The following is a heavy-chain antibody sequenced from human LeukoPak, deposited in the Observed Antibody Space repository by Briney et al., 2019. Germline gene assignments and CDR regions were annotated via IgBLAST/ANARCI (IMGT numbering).Heavy chain of an antibody. J-gene: IGHJ4*02. CDR1: GGSISSYY. D-gene: IGHD1-7*01. CDR3: ARAGLYNWNYEGTAYFDY. V-gene: IGHV4-4*07. Sequence: NSSETLSLTCTVSGGSISSYYWSWIRQPAGKGLEWIGRIYTSGSTNYNPSLKSRVTMSVDTSKNQFSLKLSSVTAADTAVYYCARAGLYNWNYEGTAYFDYWGQGTLVTVSS. CDR2: IYTSGST.